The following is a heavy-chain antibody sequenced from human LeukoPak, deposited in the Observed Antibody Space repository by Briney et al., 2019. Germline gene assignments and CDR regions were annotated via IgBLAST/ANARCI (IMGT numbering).Heavy chain of an antibody. CDR2: IKKDGNER. V-gene: IGHV3-7*04. D-gene: IGHD2-21*01. CDR1: GFTFSSYW. Sequence: GGSLRLSCAASGFTFSSYWMSWVRQPPRNVLEWVANIKKDGNERYYVDSVKGRFTISRDNSENTLYLEMSSMRGENTAMYYCARSLRLRATIQHVDLWGQGTLVIVSS. J-gene: IGHJ4*02. CDR3: ARSLRLRATIQHVDL.